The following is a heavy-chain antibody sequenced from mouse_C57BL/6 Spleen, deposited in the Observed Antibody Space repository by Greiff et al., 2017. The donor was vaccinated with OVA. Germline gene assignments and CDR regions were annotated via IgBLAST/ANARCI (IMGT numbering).Heavy chain of an antibody. D-gene: IGHD2-5*01. Sequence: VQLQQPGAELVKPGASVKLSCKASGYTFTSYWMHWVKQRPGQGLEWIGMIHPNSGSTNYNEKFKSKATLTVDKSSSTAYMQLSSLTSEDSAVYYCATPFRNYSNFCFDYWGQGTTLTVSS. CDR2: IHPNSGST. V-gene: IGHV1-64*01. J-gene: IGHJ2*01. CDR3: ATPFRNYSNFCFDY. CDR1: GYTFTSYW.